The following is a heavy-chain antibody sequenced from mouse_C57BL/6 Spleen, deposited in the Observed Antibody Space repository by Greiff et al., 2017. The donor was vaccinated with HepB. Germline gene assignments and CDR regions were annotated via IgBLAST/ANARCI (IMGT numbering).Heavy chain of an antibody. Sequence: EVHLVESGGDLVKPGGSLKLSCAASGFTFSSYGMSWVRQTPDKRLEWVATISSGGSYTYYPDSVKGRFTISRDNAKNTLYLQMSSLKSEDTAMYYCARHYSNYPWFAYWGQGTLVTVSA. D-gene: IGHD2-5*01. CDR1: GFTFSSYG. CDR3: ARHYSNYPWFAY. V-gene: IGHV5-6*01. J-gene: IGHJ3*01. CDR2: ISSGGSYT.